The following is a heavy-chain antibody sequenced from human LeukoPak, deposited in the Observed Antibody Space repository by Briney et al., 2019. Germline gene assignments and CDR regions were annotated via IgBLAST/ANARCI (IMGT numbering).Heavy chain of an antibody. CDR3: ARGDPVDY. J-gene: IGHJ4*02. CDR1: GGSFSGYY. V-gene: IGHV4-34*01. CDR2: INHSGST. Sequence: PSGTLSLTCAVYGGSFSGYYWSWIRQPPGKGLEWIGEINHSGSTNYDPSLKSRVTISVDTSKNQFSLKLSSVTAADTAVYYCARGDPVDYWGQGTLVTVSS.